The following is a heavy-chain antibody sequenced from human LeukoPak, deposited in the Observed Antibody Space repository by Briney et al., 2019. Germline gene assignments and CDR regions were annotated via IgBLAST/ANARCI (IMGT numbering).Heavy chain of an antibody. CDR3: ARANTYCSGGSCYRITDY. D-gene: IGHD2-15*01. CDR1: GYTFTSYG. V-gene: IGHV1-18*01. Sequence: ASVKVSCKASGYTFTSYGISWVRQAPGQRLEWMGWISAYNGNTNYAQKLQGRVTMTTDTSTSTAYMELRSLRSDDTAVYYCARANTYCSGGSCYRITDYWGQGTLVTVSS. CDR2: ISAYNGNT. J-gene: IGHJ4*02.